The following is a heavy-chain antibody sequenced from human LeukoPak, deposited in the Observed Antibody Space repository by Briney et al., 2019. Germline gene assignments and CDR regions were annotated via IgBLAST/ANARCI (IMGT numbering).Heavy chain of an antibody. Sequence: GGSLRLSCAASGFTFSSYSMNWVRQAPGKGPEWVSTISRNSATWYADSVMGRFTISRDNSKSTLYLQMNSLRGEDTALYYCADFGSGSYIFDYWGQGSLVTVSS. J-gene: IGHJ4*02. D-gene: IGHD3-10*01. CDR3: ADFGSGSYIFDY. CDR2: ISRNSAT. CDR1: GFTFSSYS. V-gene: IGHV3-23*01.